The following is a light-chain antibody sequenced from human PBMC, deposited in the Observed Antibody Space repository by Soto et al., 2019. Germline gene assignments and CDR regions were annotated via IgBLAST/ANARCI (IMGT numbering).Light chain of an antibody. CDR2: TVS. CDR1: QDIGRR. V-gene: IGKV1-12*01. J-gene: IGKJ1*01. Sequence: DIQMTQSPSFVSASIGDRVTITCRASQDIGRRLAWLQKKPGKAPRLLTQTVSTLQVGVPARFSGSGSGTEFKLTISSLDPNDFAPAYCLHVANFPRTFGQGTTVDLK. CDR3: LHVANFPRT.